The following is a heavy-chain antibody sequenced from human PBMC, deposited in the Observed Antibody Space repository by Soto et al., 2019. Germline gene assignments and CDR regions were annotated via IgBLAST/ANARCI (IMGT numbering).Heavy chain of an antibody. D-gene: IGHD6-19*01. CDR2: IYCSGGT. Sequence: SETLSLTCTVSGAALSSGGYFYTWVRQPPGKGLVWLGYIYCSGGTNYNPSLKSPVTITLDKSKSQFSLRLISVTAADTAVYYCTRVQSDDNYFDPWGQGTLVTVSS. CDR1: GAALSSGGYF. CDR3: TRVQSDDNYFDP. V-gene: IGHV4-61*08. J-gene: IGHJ5*02.